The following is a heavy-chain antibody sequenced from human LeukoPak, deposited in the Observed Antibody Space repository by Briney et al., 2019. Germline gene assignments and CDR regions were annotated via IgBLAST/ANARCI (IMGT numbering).Heavy chain of an antibody. Sequence: SQTLSLTCAISGDSVSNNRAAWNWIRQSPSRGLEWLGRTYYRSKWRNDYAESVKSRITINPDTSRNQFSLQLNSVTPEYTAVYYCARDLGWDLPFDYWGQGTLVTVSS. CDR2: TYYRSKWRN. D-gene: IGHD1-26*01. CDR3: ARDLGWDLPFDY. V-gene: IGHV6-1*01. J-gene: IGHJ4*02. CDR1: GDSVSNNRAA.